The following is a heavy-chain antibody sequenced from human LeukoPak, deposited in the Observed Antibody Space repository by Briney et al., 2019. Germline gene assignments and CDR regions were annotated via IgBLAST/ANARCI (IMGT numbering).Heavy chain of an antibody. CDR1: GYTFTSYY. CDR3: ARVSSSWGFDY. D-gene: IGHD6-13*01. Sequence: ASVKVSCKASGYTFTSYYMHWVRQAPGQGLEWMGIINPSGGSTSYAQKFQGRVTMTRDTSTSTVYMELSSLRSEDTAMYYCARVSSSWGFDYWGQGTLVTVSS. CDR2: INPSGGST. J-gene: IGHJ4*02. V-gene: IGHV1-46*01.